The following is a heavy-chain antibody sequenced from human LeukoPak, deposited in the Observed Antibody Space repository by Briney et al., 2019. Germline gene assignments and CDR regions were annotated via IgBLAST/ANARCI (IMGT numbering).Heavy chain of an antibody. CDR1: GFTFSSYA. CDR2: ISYDGSNK. Sequence: GGSLRLSCAASGFTFSSYAMHWVRQAPGKGLEWVAVISYDGSNKYYADSVKGRFTISRDNSKNTLYLQMNSLRAEDTAVYYCARDGIVVGFFDYWGQGTLVTVSS. CDR3: ARDGIVVGFFDY. V-gene: IGHV3-30-3*01. J-gene: IGHJ4*02. D-gene: IGHD3-22*01.